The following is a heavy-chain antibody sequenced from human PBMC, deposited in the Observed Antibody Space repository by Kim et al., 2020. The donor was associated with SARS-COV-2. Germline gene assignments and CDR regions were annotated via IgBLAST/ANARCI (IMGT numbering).Heavy chain of an antibody. Sequence: SVKVSCKASGGTFSSYAISWVRQAPGQGLEWMGRIIPILGIANYAHKFQGRVTITADKSTSTAYMELSSLRSEDTAVYYCASYYYDSSGYYRGDAFDIWGQGTMVTVSS. CDR3: ASYYYDSSGYYRGDAFDI. CDR2: IIPILGIA. V-gene: IGHV1-69*04. D-gene: IGHD3-22*01. J-gene: IGHJ3*02. CDR1: GGTFSSYA.